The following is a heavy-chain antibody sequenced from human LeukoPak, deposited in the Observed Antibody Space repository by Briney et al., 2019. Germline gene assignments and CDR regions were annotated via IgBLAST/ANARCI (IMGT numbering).Heavy chain of an antibody. CDR2: ISSTSTYM. CDR3: ARGLLGTPVDY. D-gene: IGHD7-27*01. V-gene: IGHV3-21*01. CDR1: GFTFSNYN. J-gene: IGHJ4*02. Sequence: GGSLRLSCAASGFTFSNYNMNWVRQAPGKGLEWVSSISSTSTYMYYADSVKGRFTISRDNAKNSLYLQMNGLRAEDTAVYYCARGLLGTPVDYWGQGTLVTVSS.